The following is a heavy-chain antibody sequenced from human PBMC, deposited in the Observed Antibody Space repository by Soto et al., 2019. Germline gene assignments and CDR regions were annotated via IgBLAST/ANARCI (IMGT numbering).Heavy chain of an antibody. Sequence: GGSLRLSCAASGYTFSSYGMHWVRQAPGKGLEWVAVIWYDGSNKYYADSVKGRFTISRDNSKNTLYLQMNSLRAEDTAVYYCAREYVLRFLEWLTNGMDVWGQGTTVTVSS. CDR2: IWYDGSNK. CDR3: AREYVLRFLEWLTNGMDV. V-gene: IGHV3-33*01. D-gene: IGHD3-3*01. J-gene: IGHJ6*02. CDR1: GYTFSSYG.